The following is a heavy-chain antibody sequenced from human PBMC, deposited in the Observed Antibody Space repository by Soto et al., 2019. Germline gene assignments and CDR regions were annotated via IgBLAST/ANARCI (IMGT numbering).Heavy chain of an antibody. CDR2: IYYSGST. D-gene: IGHD3-22*01. CDR1: GYSISSSNW. CDR3: ARSERDGYYDPRGAFDI. J-gene: IGHJ3*02. Sequence: PSETLSLTCAVSGYSISSSNWWGWIRQPPGKGLEWIGYIYYSGSTYYNPSLKSRVTMSVDTSKNQFSLKLSSVTAVATAVYYCARSERDGYYDPRGAFDIWGQGTMVTVSS. V-gene: IGHV4-28*01.